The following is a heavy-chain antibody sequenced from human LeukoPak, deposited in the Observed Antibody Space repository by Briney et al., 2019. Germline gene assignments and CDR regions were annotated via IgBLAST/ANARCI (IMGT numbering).Heavy chain of an antibody. J-gene: IGHJ5*02. CDR2: FDPEDGET. CDR3: ATSGRHYDILTGHNWFDP. Sequence: ASVKVSCKVSGYTLTELSMHWVRQAPGKGLEWMGGFDPEDGETIYAQKFQGRVTMTEDTSTDTAYMELSSLRSEDTAVYYCATSGRHYDILTGHNWFDPWGQGTLVTVSS. V-gene: IGHV1-24*01. D-gene: IGHD3-9*01. CDR1: GYTLTELS.